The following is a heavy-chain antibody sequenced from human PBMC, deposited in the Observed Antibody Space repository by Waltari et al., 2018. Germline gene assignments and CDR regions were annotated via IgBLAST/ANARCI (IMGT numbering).Heavy chain of an antibody. V-gene: IGHV4-39*01. CDR1: GGSISSSSYY. CDR2: IYYSGST. J-gene: IGHJ4*02. CDR3: ASFIAARVDY. Sequence: QLQLQESGPGLVKPSETLSLTCTVSGGSISSSSYYWGWIRQPPGKGLEWIGSIYYSGSTYYNPYLKSRVTISVDTSKNQFSLKLSSVTAADTAVYYCASFIAARVDYWGQGTLGTVSS. D-gene: IGHD6-6*01.